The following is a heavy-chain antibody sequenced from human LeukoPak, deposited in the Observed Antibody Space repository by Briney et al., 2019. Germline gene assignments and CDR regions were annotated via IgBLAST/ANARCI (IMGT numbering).Heavy chain of an antibody. CDR1: GYTFTSYY. J-gene: IGHJ6*03. CDR3: ARDFSGYDNWSYMDV. CDR2: INPSGGST. D-gene: IGHD5-12*01. Sequence: GASVKVSCKASGYTFTSYYMHWVRQAPGQGLEWMGIINPSGGSTSYAQKFQGRVTMTRDMSTSTVYMELSSLRSEDTAVYYCARDFSGYDNWSYMDVWGKGTTVTVSS. V-gene: IGHV1-46*01.